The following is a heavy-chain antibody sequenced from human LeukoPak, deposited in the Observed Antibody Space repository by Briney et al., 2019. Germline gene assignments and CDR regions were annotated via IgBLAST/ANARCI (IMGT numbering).Heavy chain of an antibody. J-gene: IGHJ4*02. CDR1: GYTFTSYD. V-gene: IGHV1-8*01. Sequence: EASVKVSCKASGYTFTSYDINWVRQATGQGLEWMGWMNPNSGNTGYAQKFQGRVTMTRNTSISTAYMELSSLRSEDTAVYYCARGFLSSRMTTVMYWGQGTLVTVPS. D-gene: IGHD4-17*01. CDR3: ARGFLSSRMTTVMY. CDR2: MNPNSGNT.